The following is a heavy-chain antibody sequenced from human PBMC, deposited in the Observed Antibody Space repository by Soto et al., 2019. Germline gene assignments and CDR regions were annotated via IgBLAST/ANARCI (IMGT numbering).Heavy chain of an antibody. CDR1: GGSISSGGYS. Sequence: QLQLQESGSGLVKPSQTLSLTCAVSGGSISSGGYSWSWIRHPRGKGLEWIGYIYHSGSTYYNPSLQSRVTISVDRSKNQFSLKLSSETAADTTVYYCARGRGNYYYYGMDVWGQGTTVTVSS. J-gene: IGHJ6*02. D-gene: IGHD3-16*01. CDR2: IYHSGST. V-gene: IGHV4-30-2*01. CDR3: ARGRGNYYYYGMDV.